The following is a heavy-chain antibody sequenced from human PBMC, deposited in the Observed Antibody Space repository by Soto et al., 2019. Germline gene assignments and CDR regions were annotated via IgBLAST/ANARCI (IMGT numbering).Heavy chain of an antibody. CDR1: GYTFTSYY. V-gene: IGHV1-46*03. Sequence: ASVKVSCKASGYTFTSYYMHWLRQAPGQGLEWMGIINPSGGSTSYAQKFQGRVTMTRDTSTSTVYMELSSLRSEDTAVYYCASGAPGMDAFDIWGQGTMVTVSS. CDR2: INPSGGST. J-gene: IGHJ3*02. D-gene: IGHD6-13*01. CDR3: ASGAPGMDAFDI.